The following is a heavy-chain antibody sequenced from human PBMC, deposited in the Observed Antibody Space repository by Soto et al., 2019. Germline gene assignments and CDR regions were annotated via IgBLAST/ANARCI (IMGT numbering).Heavy chain of an antibody. CDR2: IIPILGIA. J-gene: IGHJ4*02. D-gene: IGHD6-19*01. CDR3: ARGLTGSGWSGLEFDY. V-gene: IGHV1-69*02. Sequence: QVQLVQSGAEVKKPGSSVKVSCKASGGTFSSYTISWVRQAPGQGLGWMGRIIPILGIANYAQKFQGRVTITADKSTSTAYMELSSLRSEDTAVYYCARGLTGSGWSGLEFDYWGQGTLVTVSS. CDR1: GGTFSSYT.